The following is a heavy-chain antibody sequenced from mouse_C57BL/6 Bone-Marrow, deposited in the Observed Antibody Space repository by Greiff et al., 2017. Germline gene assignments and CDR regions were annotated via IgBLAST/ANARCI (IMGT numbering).Heavy chain of an antibody. CDR2: IYPRSGNT. V-gene: IGHV1-81*01. CDR1: GYTFTSYG. J-gene: IGHJ3*01. CDR3: AGEVYYYGSSPSY. D-gene: IGHD1-1*01. Sequence: QVQLQQSGAELARPGASVKLSCKASGYTFTSYGISWVKQRTGQGLEWIGEIYPRSGNTYYNEKFKGKATLTADKSSSTAYMELRSLTSEDSAVYFCAGEVYYYGSSPSYWGQGTLVTVSA.